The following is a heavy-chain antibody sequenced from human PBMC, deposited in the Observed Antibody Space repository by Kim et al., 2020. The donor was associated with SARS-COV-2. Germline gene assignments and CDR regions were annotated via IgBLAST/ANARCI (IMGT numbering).Heavy chain of an antibody. V-gene: IGHV3-21*01. D-gene: IGHD4-17*01. CDR2: ISSSGTYI. J-gene: IGHJ4*02. CDR1: GFTFSTYT. Sequence: GGSLRLSCAASGFTFSTYTLNWVRQAPGKGLEWVSSISSSGTYIYYADSVKGRFTISRDNAKNSLYLQMISLRGEDMGVYYCARDKITYGDPIDYCGQGTLVTVSS. CDR3: ARDKITYGDPIDY.